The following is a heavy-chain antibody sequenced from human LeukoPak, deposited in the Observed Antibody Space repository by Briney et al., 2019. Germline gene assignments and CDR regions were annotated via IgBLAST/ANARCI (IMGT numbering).Heavy chain of an antibody. CDR1: GFTFSSYW. CDR3: AKDGDGYYFDY. Sequence: GGSLRLSCAASGFTFSSYWMSWVRQAPGKGLEWVALTSYDGSKEYYADSVKGRFTISRDNSKNTLYLQMNSLRAEDTAVYYCAKDGDGYYFDYWGQGTLVTVSS. D-gene: IGHD5-24*01. V-gene: IGHV3-30*18. J-gene: IGHJ4*02. CDR2: TSYDGSKE.